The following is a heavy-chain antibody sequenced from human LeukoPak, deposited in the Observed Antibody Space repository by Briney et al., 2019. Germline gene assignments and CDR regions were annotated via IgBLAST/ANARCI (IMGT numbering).Heavy chain of an antibody. D-gene: IGHD6-19*01. J-gene: IGHJ4*02. CDR3: VRGIAVAGPTGNYFDY. CDR2: IYYSGTT. V-gene: IGHV4-59*12. CDR1: GGSISSYF. Sequence: SETLSLTCTVSGGSISSYFWSWIRQPPGKGLEWIGYIYYSGTTNYNPSLKSRVTISVDTSKNQFSLKLSSVTAADTAVYYCVRGIAVAGPTGNYFDYWGQGTLVTVSS.